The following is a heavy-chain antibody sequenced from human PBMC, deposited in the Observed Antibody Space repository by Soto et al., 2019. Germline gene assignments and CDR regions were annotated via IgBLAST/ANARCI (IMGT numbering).Heavy chain of an antibody. V-gene: IGHV4-61*08. D-gene: IGHD5-18*01. CDR1: GGSISSGGYS. CDR2: IYYSGST. CDR3: ARGESGYSYGSYYYGMDV. J-gene: IGHJ6*02. Sequence: SETLSLTCAVSGGSISSGGYSWSWIRQPPGKGLEWIGYIYYSGSTNYNPSLKSRVTISVDTSKNQFSLKLGSVTAADTAVYYCARGESGYSYGSYYYGMDVWGQGTTVTVS.